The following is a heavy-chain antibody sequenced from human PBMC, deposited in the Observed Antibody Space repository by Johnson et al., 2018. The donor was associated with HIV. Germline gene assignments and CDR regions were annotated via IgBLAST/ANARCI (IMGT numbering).Heavy chain of an antibody. J-gene: IGHJ3*02. CDR2: SNSDGSST. Sequence: MLLVESGGGLVQPGGSLRLSCAASGLIFTRSWMHWVRQAPGKGLVWVARSNSDGSSTTYADSVKGRFTISRDKAKNTLHLQMNSLRAEDTAVYYCAREWGIITFGGVIPRNAFDIWGQGTMVTVSS. D-gene: IGHD3-16*01. CDR3: AREWGIITFGGVIPRNAFDI. CDR1: GLIFTRSW. V-gene: IGHV3-74*01.